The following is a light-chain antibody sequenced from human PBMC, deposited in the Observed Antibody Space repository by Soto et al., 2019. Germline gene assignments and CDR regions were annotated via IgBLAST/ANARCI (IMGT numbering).Light chain of an antibody. CDR2: GES. Sequence: EIVLTQSPGTLSLSPGEGATLSCRASQILSSNYLAWYQQKPGQAPRLLIYGESRRATGIPDRFSGSGSGTDFTLAIRRLEPEDSAVYYGQQYGGSPSITFGQGTRLEIK. CDR3: QQYGGSPSIT. CDR1: QILSSNY. V-gene: IGKV3-20*01. J-gene: IGKJ5*01.